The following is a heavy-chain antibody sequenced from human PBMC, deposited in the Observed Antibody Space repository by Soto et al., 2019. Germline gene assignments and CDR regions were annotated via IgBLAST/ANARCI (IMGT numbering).Heavy chain of an antibody. CDR1: GGTFSSYA. V-gene: IGHV1-69*13. J-gene: IGHJ6*02. D-gene: IGHD1-26*01. CDR3: ARGGYVGESYYYYGMDV. Sequence: SVKVSCKASGGTFSSYAISWVRQAPGQGLEWMGGIIPIFGTANYAQKFQGRVTITADESTSTAYMELSSLRSEDTAVYYCARGGYVGESYYYYGMDVWGQGTTVTVSS. CDR2: IIPIFGTA.